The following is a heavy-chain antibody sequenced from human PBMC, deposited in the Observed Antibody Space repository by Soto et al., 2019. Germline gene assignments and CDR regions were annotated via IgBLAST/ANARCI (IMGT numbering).Heavy chain of an antibody. CDR1: GFTFINYA. CDR3: AKPIIASSWGKYAFYGMDV. D-gene: IGHD6-13*01. Sequence: GGSLRLSCAASGFTFINYAMSWVRQAPGKGLEWVSVISNTGGETYYADSVKCRFTIYRDNAKSTLYLQMNSLRAENAAVYYCAKPIIASSWGKYAFYGMDVWGQGTTVTVSS. V-gene: IGHV3-23*01. CDR2: ISNTGGET. J-gene: IGHJ6*02.